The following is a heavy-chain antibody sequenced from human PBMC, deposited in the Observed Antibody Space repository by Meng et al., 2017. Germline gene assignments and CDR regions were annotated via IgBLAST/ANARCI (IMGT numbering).Heavy chain of an antibody. J-gene: IGHJ4*02. CDR1: GFTFSSYA. D-gene: IGHD3-16*02. CDR2: ISYDGSNK. V-gene: IGHV3-30*04. Sequence: GGSLRLSCAASGFTFSSYAMHWVRQAPGKGLEWVAVISYDGSNKYYADSVKGRFTISRDNSKNTLYLQMNSLRAEDTAVYYCASGLDDYVWGSYRYTANFDYWGQGTLGT. CDR3: ASGLDDYVWGSYRYTANFDY.